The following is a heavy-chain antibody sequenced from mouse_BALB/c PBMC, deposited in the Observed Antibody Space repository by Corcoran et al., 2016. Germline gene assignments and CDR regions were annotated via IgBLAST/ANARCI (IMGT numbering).Heavy chain of an antibody. V-gene: IGHV14-3*02. Sequence: EVQLQQSGAELVKPGASVKLSCTASGFNIKDTYMHWVKQRPEQGLEWIGRIDPANGNTKYDPKFQGKATITADTSSNTAYLQPSSLTSEDTAVYYCARWDLYFDVWGAGTTVTVSS. CDR2: IDPANGNT. CDR3: ARWDLYFDV. CDR1: GFNIKDTY. J-gene: IGHJ1*01.